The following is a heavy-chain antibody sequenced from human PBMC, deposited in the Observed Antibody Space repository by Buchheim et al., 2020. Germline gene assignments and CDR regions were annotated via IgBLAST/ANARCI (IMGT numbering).Heavy chain of an antibody. CDR3: ARDPSTYYYDSSGSEIDY. D-gene: IGHD3-22*01. V-gene: IGHV3-30-3*01. CDR1: GFTFSSYA. J-gene: IGHJ4*02. Sequence: QVQLVESGGGVVQPGRSLRLSCAASGFTFSSYAMHWVRQAPGKGLEWVAVISYDGSNKYYADSVKGRFTISRDNSKNTLYLQMNSLRAEDTAEYYCARDPSTYYYDSSGSEIDYWGQGTL. CDR2: ISYDGSNK.